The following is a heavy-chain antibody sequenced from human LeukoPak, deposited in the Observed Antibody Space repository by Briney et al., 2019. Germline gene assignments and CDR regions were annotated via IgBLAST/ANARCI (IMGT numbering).Heavy chain of an antibody. D-gene: IGHD3-22*01. CDR1: GGSISTYY. J-gene: IGHJ5*02. V-gene: IGHV4-4*07. CDR2: IYTSGST. Sequence: PSETLSLTCTVSGGSISTYYWSWIRQPAGKGLEWVGRIYTSGSTNYNPSLKSRVTMSVDTSKNQFSLKLSSVTAADTAVYYCARDLGIQYYYDTSGYSNWFDPWGQGTLVTVSS. CDR3: ARDLGIQYYYDTSGYSNWFDP.